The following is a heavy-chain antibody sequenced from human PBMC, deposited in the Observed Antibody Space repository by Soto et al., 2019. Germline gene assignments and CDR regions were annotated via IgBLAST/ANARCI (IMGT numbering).Heavy chain of an antibody. V-gene: IGHV3-30-3*01. Sequence: PGGSLRLSCAASGFTFSSYAMHWVRQAPGKGLEWVPVISYDGSNKYYADPVKGRFTISRDNSKNTLYLQMNSLRAEDTAVYYCARAEQQLVHTKLYYYYYGMDVWGQGTTVTVSS. D-gene: IGHD6-13*01. J-gene: IGHJ6*02. CDR2: ISYDGSNK. CDR3: ARAEQQLVHTKLYYYYYGMDV. CDR1: GFTFSSYA.